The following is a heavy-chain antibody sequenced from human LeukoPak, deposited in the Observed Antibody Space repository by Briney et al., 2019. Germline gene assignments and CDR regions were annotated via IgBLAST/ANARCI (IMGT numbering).Heavy chain of an antibody. CDR1: GGTFSSYA. CDR3: ARSSHKYSTFDY. CDR2: IVPIFGTA. V-gene: IGHV1-69*05. J-gene: IGHJ4*02. Sequence: SVKVSCXASGGTFSSYAINWVRQAPGQGLEWMGRIVPIFGTANYAQKFQGRVTITTDESTSTAYMELSSLRSEDTAVYYCARSSHKYSTFDYWGQGTLVTVSS. D-gene: IGHD5-18*01.